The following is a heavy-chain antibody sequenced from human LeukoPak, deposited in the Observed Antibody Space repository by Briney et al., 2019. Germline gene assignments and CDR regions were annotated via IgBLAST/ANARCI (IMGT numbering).Heavy chain of an antibody. CDR2: IYPGDSDT. D-gene: IGHD2-15*01. V-gene: IGHV5-51*01. Sequence: GESLQTSCKGSGSSFTSYWIGWVRPLPGKGLEWMGIIYPGDSDTRYSPSFQGQVTISADKSISTAYLQWSSLKASDTAMYYCARQTDDSGGGMDVWGQGTTVTVSS. J-gene: IGHJ6*02. CDR1: GSSFTSYW. CDR3: ARQTDDSGGGMDV.